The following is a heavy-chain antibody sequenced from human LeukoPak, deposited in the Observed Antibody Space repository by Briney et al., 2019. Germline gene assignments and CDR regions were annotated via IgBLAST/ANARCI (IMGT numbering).Heavy chain of an antibody. Sequence: GSLRLSCAASGFTFSSYGMHWVRQAPGKGLEWVAFIRYDGSNKYYADSVKGRFTISRDNSKNTLYLQMNSLRAEDTAVYYCAKKGLSYGLADFDYWGQGTLVTVSS. J-gene: IGHJ4*02. D-gene: IGHD5-18*01. CDR3: AKKGLSYGLADFDY. CDR1: GFTFSSYG. CDR2: IRYDGSNK. V-gene: IGHV3-30*02.